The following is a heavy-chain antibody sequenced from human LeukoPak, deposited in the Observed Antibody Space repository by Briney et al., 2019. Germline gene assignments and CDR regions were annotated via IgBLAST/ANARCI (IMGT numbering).Heavy chain of an antibody. CDR1: GGSFSGYY. D-gene: IGHD2-2*01. Sequence: PSETLSLTCAVYGGSFSGYYWSGIRQPPGKDLECSGEINHSGSTNYNPSLKSLGTISVDTSKSQFSLKLSSVTAADTAVYYCARGWDIVVVPAAMSLAYYYYGMDVWGKGTTVTVSS. CDR3: ARGWDIVVVPAAMSLAYYYYGMDV. CDR2: INHSGST. V-gene: IGHV4-34*01. J-gene: IGHJ6*04.